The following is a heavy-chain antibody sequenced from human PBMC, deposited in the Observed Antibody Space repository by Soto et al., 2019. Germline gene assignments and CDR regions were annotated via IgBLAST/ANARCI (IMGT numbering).Heavy chain of an antibody. D-gene: IGHD2-15*01. J-gene: IGHJ4*02. CDR1: GYTFTDYY. V-gene: IGHV1-2*02. CDR2: INPKSGGA. CDR3: ARLPVPLDIVILPTASYDY. Sequence: VQLMQSGPEVKKPGASVKVSCHASGYTFTDYYIHWVRQAPGQRPEWMGWINPKSGGASFAQKFQGRVTMTRDTSISTVYMELTRLRSGDTAVYYCARLPVPLDIVILPTASYDYWGQGTLVTVSS.